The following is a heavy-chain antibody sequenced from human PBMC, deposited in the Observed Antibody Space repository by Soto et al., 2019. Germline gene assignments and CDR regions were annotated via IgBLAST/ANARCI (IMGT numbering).Heavy chain of an antibody. Sequence: EVQVVESGGGLVQPGRSLRLSCSASGYTFGEHDVSWFRQAPGKGLEWVSFIRSKPYGGTTEYAASVEGRFTVSRDDSKTIAYLQMNSLITEDTAVYYCTRWKESYSDYWGQGTLVTVSS. D-gene: IGHD1-1*01. CDR2: IRSKPYGGTT. J-gene: IGHJ4*02. V-gene: IGHV3-49*03. CDR3: TRWKESYSDY. CDR1: GYTFGEHD.